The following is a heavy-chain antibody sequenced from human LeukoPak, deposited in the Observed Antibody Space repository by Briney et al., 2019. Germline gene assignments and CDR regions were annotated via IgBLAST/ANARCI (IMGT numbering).Heavy chain of an antibody. CDR2: INPNSGGT. Sequence: ASVKVSCKASGYTFIGYYMHWVRQAPGQGLEWMGWINPNSGGTNYAQKFQGRVTMTRDRSISTAYMELSRLRSDDTAVYYCARVNDRGSWLDYWGQGTLVTVSS. V-gene: IGHV1-2*02. J-gene: IGHJ4*02. CDR3: ARVNDRGSWLDY. CDR1: GYTFIGYY. D-gene: IGHD3-16*01.